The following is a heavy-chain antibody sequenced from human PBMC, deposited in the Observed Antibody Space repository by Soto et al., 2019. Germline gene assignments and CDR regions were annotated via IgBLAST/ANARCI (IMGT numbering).Heavy chain of an antibody. CDR2: IFYSGST. V-gene: IGHV4-39*02. Sequence: PSETLSLTCTVSGDSITRSNFYWGWIRQPPGKGLEWLGSIFYSGSTFYNPALKSRVTFSVDTSKNHFSLKLSSVTAADTAVYYCARHKTTMLTVVSAFDPWGQGTRVT. J-gene: IGHJ5*02. D-gene: IGHD3-22*01. CDR3: ARHKTTMLTVVSAFDP. CDR1: GDSITRSNFY.